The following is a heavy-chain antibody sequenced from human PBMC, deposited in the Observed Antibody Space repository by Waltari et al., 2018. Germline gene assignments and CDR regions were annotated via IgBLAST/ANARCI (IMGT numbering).Heavy chain of an antibody. CDR3: ARALPGNYYYYYYAMDV. D-gene: IGHD1-26*01. V-gene: IGHV4-59*02. CDR2: FDDSGNT. J-gene: IGHJ6*02. CDR1: GDSVSNYY. Sequence: QVQLQESGPGLVKPSETLSLTCTVPGDSVSNYYWSWIRQPPGTGLEWSGYFDDSGNTNDNPSLKSRVTMSVDMSKNQCSLKLSSVTAADTAVYYCARALPGNYYYYYYAMDVWGQGTTVTVSS.